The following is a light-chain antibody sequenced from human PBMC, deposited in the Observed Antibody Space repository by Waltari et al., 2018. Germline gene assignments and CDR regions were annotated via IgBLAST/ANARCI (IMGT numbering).Light chain of an antibody. CDR1: QSVGSSS. Sequence: SPGTASLSPGERVTLSCRASQSVGSSSLAWYQQKPGQAPRLVIYRASRRATGIPDRFSGSGSGTDFSLTISRLEPEDFAVYYCQQHGTLPATFGQGTKVEIK. V-gene: IGKV3-20*01. J-gene: IGKJ1*01. CDR3: QQHGTLPAT. CDR2: RAS.